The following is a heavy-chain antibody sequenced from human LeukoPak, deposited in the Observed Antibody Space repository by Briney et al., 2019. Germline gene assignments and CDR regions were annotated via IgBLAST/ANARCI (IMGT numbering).Heavy chain of an antibody. CDR2: INPNSGGT. D-gene: IGHD2-15*01. J-gene: IGHJ5*02. CDR3: ARVVVAAKGFDP. Sequence: GASVKVSCKASGFTFTGYYMHWVRQAPGQGLEWMGWINPNSGGTNYAQKFQGRVTMTRDTSISTAYMELSRLRSDDTAVYYCARVVVAAKGFDPWGQGTLVTVSS. V-gene: IGHV1-2*02. CDR1: GFTFTGYY.